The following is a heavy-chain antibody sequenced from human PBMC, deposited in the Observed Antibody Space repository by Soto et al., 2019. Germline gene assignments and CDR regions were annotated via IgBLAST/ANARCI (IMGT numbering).Heavy chain of an antibody. CDR3: ARDSGGLCLN. CDR1: GYSFTTYP. D-gene: IGHD2-8*02. Sequence: QVQLVQSGAEEKKPGASVKVSCKASGYSFTTYPMHWVRQAPGQGLEWMGWINAGNGNTKYSQKFQGRVTITSDTSASTAYMELSSLRSEDTAVYYCARDSGGLCLNWGQGTLVTVSS. CDR2: INAGNGNT. V-gene: IGHV1-3*05. J-gene: IGHJ4*02.